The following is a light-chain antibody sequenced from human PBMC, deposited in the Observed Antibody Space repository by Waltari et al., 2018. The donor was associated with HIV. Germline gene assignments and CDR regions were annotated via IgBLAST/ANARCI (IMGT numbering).Light chain of an antibody. V-gene: IGLV2-14*03. J-gene: IGLJ1*01. CDR2: DVS. CDR3: KSKTSSSTPCV. Sequence: QSALTQPASVSGPPGQSITISCTATSSDVGGYNSVAWYQQPPGKAPKLIIYDVSNRPSGVPYRFSGSKSGNTASLTISGLQAEDEADYYCKSKTSSSTPCVFGTGTKVTVL. CDR1: SSDVGGYNS.